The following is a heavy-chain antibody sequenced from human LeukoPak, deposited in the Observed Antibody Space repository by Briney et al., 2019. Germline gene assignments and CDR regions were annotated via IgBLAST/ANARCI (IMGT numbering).Heavy chain of an antibody. V-gene: IGHV1-18*01. Sequence: ALVKVSCKASGYTFTSYGISWVRQAPGQGLEWMGWISAYNGNTNYAQKLQGRVTMTTDTSTSTAYMELRSLRSDDTAVYYCARSEEYFDWLSTFDYWGQGTLVTVSS. J-gene: IGHJ4*02. D-gene: IGHD3-9*01. CDR1: GYTFTSYG. CDR2: ISAYNGNT. CDR3: ARSEEYFDWLSTFDY.